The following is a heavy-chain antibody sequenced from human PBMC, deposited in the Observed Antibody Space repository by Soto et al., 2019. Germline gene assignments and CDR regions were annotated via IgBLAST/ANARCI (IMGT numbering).Heavy chain of an antibody. J-gene: IGHJ4*02. CDR2: IYYSGST. V-gene: IGHV4-31*03. CDR1: GGSISSGGYY. Sequence: SETLSLTCTVSGGSISSGGYYWSWIRQHPGKGLEWIGYIYYSGSTYHNPSLKSRVTISVDTSKNQFSLKLSSVTAADTAVYYCARGSSGYSGHFDYWGQGTLVTVSS. D-gene: IGHD3-22*01. CDR3: ARGSSGYSGHFDY.